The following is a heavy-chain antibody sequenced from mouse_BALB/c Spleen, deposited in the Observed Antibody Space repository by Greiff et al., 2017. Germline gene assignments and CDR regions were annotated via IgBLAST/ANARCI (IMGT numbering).Heavy chain of an antibody. CDR1: GFSLSTSGMG. CDR2: IWWDDDK. D-gene: IGHD1-1*01. J-gene: IGHJ1*01. V-gene: IGHV8-8*01. CDR3: ARIHYYGSSYRYFDV. Sequence: QVTLKVSGPGILQPSQTLSLTCSFSGFSLSTSGMGVGWIRQPSGKGLEWLAHIWWDDDKRYNPALKSRLTISKDTSSNQVFLKIASVDTADTATYYCARIHYYGSSYRYFDVWGAGTTVTVSS.